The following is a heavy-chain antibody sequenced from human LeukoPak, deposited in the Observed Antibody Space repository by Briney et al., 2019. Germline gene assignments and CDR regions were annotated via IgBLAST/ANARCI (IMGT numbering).Heavy chain of an antibody. Sequence: SETLSLTCTASGGSVSSGSYYWSWIRQPPGKGLEWIGYIYYSGSTNYNPSLKSRVTISVDTSKNQFSLKLSSVTAADTAVYYCARDLWIKAYYYYGMDVWGQGTTVTVSS. CDR1: GGSVSSGSYY. CDR3: ARDLWIKAYYYYGMDV. D-gene: IGHD2-2*03. CDR2: IYYSGST. J-gene: IGHJ6*02. V-gene: IGHV4-61*01.